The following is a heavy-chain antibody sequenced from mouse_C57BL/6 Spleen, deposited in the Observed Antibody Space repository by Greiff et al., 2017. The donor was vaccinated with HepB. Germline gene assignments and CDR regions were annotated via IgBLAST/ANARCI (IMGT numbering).Heavy chain of an antibody. J-gene: IGHJ2*01. CDR2: IRSKSNNYAT. D-gene: IGHD2-2*01. V-gene: IGHV10-1*01. CDR3: VRQGGYAFDY. CDR1: GFSFNTYA. Sequence: EVQLQESGGGLVQPKGSLKLSCAASGFSFNTYAMNWVRQAPGKGLEWVARIRSKSNNYATYYADSVKDRFTISRDDSESMLYLQMNNLKTEDTAMYYCVRQGGYAFDYWGQGTTLTVSS.